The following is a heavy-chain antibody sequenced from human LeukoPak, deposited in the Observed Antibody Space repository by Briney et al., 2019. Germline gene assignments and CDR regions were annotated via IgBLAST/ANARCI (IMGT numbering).Heavy chain of an antibody. CDR3: ARDRGNSSSWYLQPLYYYYMDV. Sequence: AASVKVSCKASGYTFTSYGISWVRQAPGQGLEWMGWISAYNGNTNYAQKLQGRVTMTTDTSTSTAYMELRSLRSDDTAVYYCARDRGNSSSWYLQPLYYYYMDVWGKGTTVTISS. V-gene: IGHV1-18*01. D-gene: IGHD6-13*01. CDR2: ISAYNGNT. CDR1: GYTFTSYG. J-gene: IGHJ6*03.